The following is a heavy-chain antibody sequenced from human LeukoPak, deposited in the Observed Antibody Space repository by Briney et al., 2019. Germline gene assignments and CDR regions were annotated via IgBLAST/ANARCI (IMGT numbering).Heavy chain of an antibody. J-gene: IGHJ5*02. V-gene: IGHV3-21*01. CDR2: ISSSSSYI. CDR3: ARGVYGSGTNWFDP. Sequence: GSLRLSSAASGFTFSSYSMNWVRQAPGKGLEWVSSISSSSSYIYYADSVKGRFTISRDNAKNSLYLQMNSLRAEDTAVYYCARGVYGSGTNWFDPWGQGTLVTVSS. D-gene: IGHD3-10*01. CDR1: GFTFSSYS.